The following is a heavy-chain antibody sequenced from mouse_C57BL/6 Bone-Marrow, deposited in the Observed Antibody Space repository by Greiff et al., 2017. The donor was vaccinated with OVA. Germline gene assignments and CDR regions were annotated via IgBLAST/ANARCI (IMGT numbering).Heavy chain of an antibody. CDR2: IHPNSGST. D-gene: IGHD2-2*01. CDR1: GYTFTSYW. Sequence: QVQLQQPGAELVKPGASVKLSCKASGYTFTSYWMHWVKQRPGQGLEWIGMIHPNSGSTNYNEKFKSKATLTVDKSSSTAYMQLSSLTSEDYAVYYCARSVWLRQTWFAYWGQGTLVTVSA. CDR3: ARSVWLRQTWFAY. V-gene: IGHV1-64*01. J-gene: IGHJ3*01.